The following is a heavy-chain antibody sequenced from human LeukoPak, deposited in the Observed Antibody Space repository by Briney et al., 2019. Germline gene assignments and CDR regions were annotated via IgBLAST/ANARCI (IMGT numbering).Heavy chain of an antibody. Sequence: ASVKVSCKASGGTFSSYAISWVRQAPGQGLEWMGGIIPIFGTANYAQMFQGRVTITADESTSTVYMELSSLRSEDTAVYYCARDRHDFWHRFDAFDIWGQGTMVTVSS. V-gene: IGHV1-69*13. D-gene: IGHD3-3*01. CDR1: GGTFSSYA. CDR2: IIPIFGTA. CDR3: ARDRHDFWHRFDAFDI. J-gene: IGHJ3*02.